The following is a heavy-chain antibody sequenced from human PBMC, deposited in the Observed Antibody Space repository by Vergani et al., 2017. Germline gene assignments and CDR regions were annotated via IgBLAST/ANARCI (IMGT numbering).Heavy chain of an antibody. Sequence: QVQLVQSGAEEKKPGASVKLSCKASGYSFTTYDINWVRQALGHGLEWVGWINPNSGNTGYARRFEGRVTITRDTAISTAYMELSGLYSDDTAVYYCTKGLPRTLTTETYYFDDWGQGTLVSVSP. CDR3: TKGLPRTLTTETYYFDD. CDR2: INPNSGNT. V-gene: IGHV1-8*03. D-gene: IGHD1-14*01. CDR1: GYSFTTYD. J-gene: IGHJ4*02.